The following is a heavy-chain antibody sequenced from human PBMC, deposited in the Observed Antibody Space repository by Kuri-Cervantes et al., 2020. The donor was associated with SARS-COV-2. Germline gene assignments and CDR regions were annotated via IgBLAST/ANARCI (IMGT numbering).Heavy chain of an antibody. Sequence: GGSLRLSCAASGFTFSNYAIHWVRQAPGKGLEWVALISYDGSDKNYADSVKGRFTISRDNSKNTLYLQMNTLKAEDTAVFYCAGDASYSGSYGSFQHWGQGTLVTVSS. CDR3: AGDASYSGSYGSFQH. CDR2: ISYDGSDK. V-gene: IGHV3-30*01. J-gene: IGHJ1*01. CDR1: GFTFSNYA. D-gene: IGHD1-26*01.